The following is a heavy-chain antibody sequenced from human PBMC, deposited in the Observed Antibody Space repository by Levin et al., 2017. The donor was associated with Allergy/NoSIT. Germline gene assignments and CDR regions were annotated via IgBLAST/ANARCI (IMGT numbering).Heavy chain of an antibody. D-gene: IGHD1-14*01. CDR1: GYRFTTYW. J-gene: IGHJ5*02. CDR3: ARGPNRPARKQSWFDP. V-gene: IGHV5-51*01. CDR2: IYPSDSTT. Sequence: GGSLRLSCQGSGYRFTTYWIGWVRQMPGKGLEWMGIIYPSDSTTIYSPSFQGQVTISADKSISTAYLQWGSLKASDTAMYYCARGPNRPARKQSWFDPWGQGTLVSVSA.